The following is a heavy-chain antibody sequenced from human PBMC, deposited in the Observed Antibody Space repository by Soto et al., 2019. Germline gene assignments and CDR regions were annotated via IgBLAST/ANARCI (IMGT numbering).Heavy chain of an antibody. CDR2: IDPNDGKT. V-gene: IGHV1-24*01. J-gene: IGHJ4*02. Sequence: ASVKVSCKVSGYTLTELSMHWVRQAPGKGLEWMGRIDPNDGKTSYAQKFQGRVTMTRDTSTSTVYMELSSLRSEDTAAFYCSRDFNRDIVVVVAALGFDYWGQGTLVTVSS. CDR1: GYTLTELS. CDR3: SRDFNRDIVVVVAALGFDY. D-gene: IGHD2-15*01.